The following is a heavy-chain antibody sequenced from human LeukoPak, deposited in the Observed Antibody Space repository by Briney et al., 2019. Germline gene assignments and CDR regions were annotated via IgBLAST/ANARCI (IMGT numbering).Heavy chain of an antibody. J-gene: IGHJ4*02. D-gene: IGHD6-19*01. V-gene: IGHV4-59*01. CDR1: GGSISGYY. Sequence: SETLSLTCTVSGGSISGYYWSWIRQPPGKGLEWVGYISYSGSTIYKPSLKSRVTISVDTSKNQFSLKLSSVTAADTAIYYCARDGRAGSLFAYWGQGTLVTVSS. CDR3: ARDGRAGSLFAY. CDR2: ISYSGST.